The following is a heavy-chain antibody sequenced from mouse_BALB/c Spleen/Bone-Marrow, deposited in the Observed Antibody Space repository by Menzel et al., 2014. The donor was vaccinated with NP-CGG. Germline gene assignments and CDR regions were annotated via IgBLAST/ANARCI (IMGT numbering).Heavy chain of an antibody. D-gene: IGHD1-2*01. Sequence: QVQLQQSGSVLVRPGASVKLSCKASGYTFTSSWMHWAKQRPGQGLEWIGEIHPNSGNTNYNEKFKGKATLTVDTSSSTAYADLSSLTSEDSAVYYCARSTTATYFDVWGAGTTVTVSS. V-gene: IGHV1S130*01. J-gene: IGHJ1*01. CDR2: IHPNSGNT. CDR1: GYTFTSSW. CDR3: ARSTTATYFDV.